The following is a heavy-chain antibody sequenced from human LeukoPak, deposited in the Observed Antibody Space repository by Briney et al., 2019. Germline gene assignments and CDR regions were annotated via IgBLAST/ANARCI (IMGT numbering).Heavy chain of an antibody. D-gene: IGHD2-2*01. Sequence: PGGSLRLSCAASGFTFSSYSMNWVRQAPGKGLEWVSAISSSGASTYYADSVKGRFTISRDNSKNTLSLQMNSLRAEDTAVYYCAKIRYCSSTNCYRGEYYFDYWGQGTLVTVSS. V-gene: IGHV3-23*01. CDR2: ISSSGAST. CDR1: GFTFSSYS. J-gene: IGHJ4*02. CDR3: AKIRYCSSTNCYRGEYYFDY.